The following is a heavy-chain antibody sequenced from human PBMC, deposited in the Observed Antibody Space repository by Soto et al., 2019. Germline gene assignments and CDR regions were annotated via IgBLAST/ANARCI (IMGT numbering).Heavy chain of an antibody. Sequence: EVQLVESGGGLVKPGGSLRLSCAASGFTFGSHSMFWVRQAPGKGLEWVSSISDSSTYIFYADSVKGRFAISRDNAGNFVFPQMDSVGGEDTVVYYCARGGIVLVGAATRPLDYGARGTLVTVS. J-gene: IGHJ4*02. CDR3: ARGGIVLVGAATRPLDY. CDR1: GFTFGSHS. D-gene: IGHD2-15*01. V-gene: IGHV3-21*02. CDR2: ISDSSTYI.